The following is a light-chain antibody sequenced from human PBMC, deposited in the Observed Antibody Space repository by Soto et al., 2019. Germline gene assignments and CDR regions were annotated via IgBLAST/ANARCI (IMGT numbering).Light chain of an antibody. CDR3: QQRSNWLWT. CDR1: QSVSSY. CDR2: DAS. V-gene: IGKV3-11*01. J-gene: IGKJ1*01. Sequence: EIVLTQSPATLSLSPGERATLSCGASQSVSSYLAWYQQEPGQAPRLLIYDASNRATGIPARFSGSGSGTDFTLTISSLEPEDFAVYYCQQRSNWLWTFGQGTKVDI.